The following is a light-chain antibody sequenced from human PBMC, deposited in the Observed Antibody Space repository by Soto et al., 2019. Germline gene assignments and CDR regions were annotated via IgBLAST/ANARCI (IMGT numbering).Light chain of an antibody. CDR3: QTWGTGIHLV. V-gene: IGLV4-69*01. J-gene: IGLJ2*01. Sequence: QPVLTQSPSASASLGASVKLTCTLSSGHSSYAIAWHQQQPEKGPRYLMKLDSDGSHTKGDAIPYRFSGSSSGAERYLTISSLQSEDEADYYCQTWGTGIHLVFGGGTKLTVL. CDR1: SGHSSYA. CDR2: LDSDGSH.